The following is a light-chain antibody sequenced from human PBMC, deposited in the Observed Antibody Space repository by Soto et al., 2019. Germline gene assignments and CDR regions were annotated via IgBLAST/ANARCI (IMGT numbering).Light chain of an antibody. V-gene: IGKV3-11*01. CDR2: EAS. J-gene: IGKJ5*01. Sequence: EIVLTQSPATLSLSPVERATLSCMGSQSVRSHLVWYQQKPGQAPRLLIYEASNRATGIPARFSGSGSGTDFTLTISSLEPEDFAVYYCQQRSDWPITFGQGTRLEIK. CDR3: QQRSDWPIT. CDR1: QSVRSH.